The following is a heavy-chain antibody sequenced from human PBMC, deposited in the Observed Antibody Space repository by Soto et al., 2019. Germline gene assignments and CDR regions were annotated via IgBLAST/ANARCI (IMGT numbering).Heavy chain of an antibody. D-gene: IGHD5-12*01. V-gene: IGHV3-73*02. CDR2: IRSKANSYAT. CDR3: TRISGYLYNYYGMDV. J-gene: IGHJ6*02. Sequence: EVQLVESGGGLVQPGGSLKLSCAASGLTFSGSAIHWVRQASGKGLEWVGRIRSKANSYATAYAASVKGRFTISRDDSKNTAYLQMNSLKTEDTAVYYCTRISGYLYNYYGMDVWGQGTTLTVSS. CDR1: GLTFSGSA.